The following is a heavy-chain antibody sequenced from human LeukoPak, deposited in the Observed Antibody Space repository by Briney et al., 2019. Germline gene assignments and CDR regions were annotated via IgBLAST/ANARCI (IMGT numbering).Heavy chain of an antibody. CDR2: LYTSGST. J-gene: IGHJ4*02. V-gene: IGHV4-4*07. D-gene: IGHD3-22*01. CDR1: GGSISSYY. Sequence: SETLSLTCTVSGGSISSYYWNWIRQPAGKGLQWIGRLYTSGSTNYNPSLKSRVTMSVDTSKNHFSLKLSSVTAADTAVYYCASDTSGYNYLDYWGQGTLVTVSS. CDR3: ASDTSGYNYLDY.